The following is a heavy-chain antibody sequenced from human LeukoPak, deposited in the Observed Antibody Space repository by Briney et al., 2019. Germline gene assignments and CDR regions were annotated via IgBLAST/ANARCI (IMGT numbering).Heavy chain of an antibody. CDR2: ISGSGGST. Sequence: GGSLRLSCAASGFTFSSYAMSWVRQAPGKGLEWVSAISGSGGSTYYADSVKGRFTISRDNSKNTLYLQMNSLRAEDTAVYYCARVQPSLKLLWFGEPPLGGQGTLVTVSS. V-gene: IGHV3-23*01. CDR1: GFTFSSYA. D-gene: IGHD3-10*01. CDR3: ARVQPSLKLLWFGEPPL. J-gene: IGHJ4*02.